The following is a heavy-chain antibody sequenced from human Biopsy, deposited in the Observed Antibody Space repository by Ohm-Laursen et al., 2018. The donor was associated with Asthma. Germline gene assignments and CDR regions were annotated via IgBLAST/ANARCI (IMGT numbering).Heavy chain of an antibody. J-gene: IGHJ4*02. CDR2: IYSGGTS. D-gene: IGHD3-22*01. CDR3: ARGDSSNWSHYYFDY. CDR1: GFAVSRDY. Sequence: SLRLSCAASGFAVSRDYMFWVRQAPGKGLEWVPVIYSGGTSHTADSVGGRFTISRDYSKNTLYLQMHSLRAEDTAVYYCARGDSSNWSHYYFDYWGQGTLVTVSS. V-gene: IGHV3-53*01.